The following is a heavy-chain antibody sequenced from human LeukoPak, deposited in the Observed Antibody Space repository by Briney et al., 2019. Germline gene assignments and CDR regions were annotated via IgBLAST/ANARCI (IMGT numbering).Heavy chain of an antibody. CDR3: AKDKVALMVSPIRNVFDI. J-gene: IGHJ3*02. D-gene: IGHD2-8*01. CDR2: ISDSAGST. CDR1: GFSFSSYA. Sequence: GGSLRLSCAASGFSFSSYAMSWVRQAPGKGLEWVSTISDSAGSTYYADSVKGRFTISRDNSKNTLYLQMNSLSAEDTAVYYCAKDKVALMVSPIRNVFDIWGQGTMVTVSS. V-gene: IGHV3-23*01.